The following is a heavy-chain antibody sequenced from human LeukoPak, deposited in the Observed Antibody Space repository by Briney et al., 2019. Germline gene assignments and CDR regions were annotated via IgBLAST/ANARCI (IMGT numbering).Heavy chain of an antibody. J-gene: IGHJ6*01. Sequence: GGSLRLSCAASGFTFTNHGLHWVRQAPGKGLEWVAVISYDEGKEYYADSVKGRFTISRDNSKNTMFLQMNSLRAEDTAVYYCARDLETITGTIGYYYGLDVWGQGTTVTVSS. CDR3: ARDLETITGTIGYYYGLDV. CDR1: GFTFTNHG. D-gene: IGHD1-7*01. CDR2: ISYDEGKE. V-gene: IGHV3-30*03.